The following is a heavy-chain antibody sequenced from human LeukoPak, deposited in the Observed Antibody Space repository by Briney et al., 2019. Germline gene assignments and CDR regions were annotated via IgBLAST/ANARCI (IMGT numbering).Heavy chain of an antibody. D-gene: IGHD2-15*01. V-gene: IGHV1-8*01. CDR2: MNPNSGNT. Sequence: ASVKVSCTASGCTFTSYDINWVRQATGQGLEWMGWMNPNSGNTGYAQKFQGRVTMTRNTSISTAYMELSSLRSEDTAVYYCARRGYCSGGSCSLGNYYYGMDVWGQGTTVTVSS. J-gene: IGHJ6*02. CDR3: ARRGYCSGGSCSLGNYYYGMDV. CDR1: GCTFTSYD.